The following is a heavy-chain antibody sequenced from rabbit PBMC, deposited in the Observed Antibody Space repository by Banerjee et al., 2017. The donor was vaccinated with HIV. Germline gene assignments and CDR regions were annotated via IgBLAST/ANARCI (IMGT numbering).Heavy chain of an antibody. V-gene: IGHV1S40*01. CDR2: IYAGNSDT. J-gene: IGHJ6*01. Sequence: QSLEESGGDLVKPGASLTLTCTASGFSFSNTYYMCWVRQAPGKGLEWIGCIYAGNSDTYYASWVNGRFTVSKTSSTTVTLQMTSLTAADTATYFCARGAGDTWYAGGLWGPGTLVTVS. CDR3: ARGAGDTWYAGGL. CDR1: GFSFSNTYY. D-gene: IGHD2-1*01.